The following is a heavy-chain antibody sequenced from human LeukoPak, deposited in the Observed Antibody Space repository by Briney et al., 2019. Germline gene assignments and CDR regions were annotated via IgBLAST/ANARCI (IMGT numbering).Heavy chain of an antibody. D-gene: IGHD3-16*01. Sequence: RASVKVSCKASGGTFSSYAISWVRQAPGQGLEWMGRIIPILGIANYAQKFQGRVTITADKSTSTAYMELSSLRSEDTAVYYCARWGALGVDYWGQGTLVTVYS. V-gene: IGHV1-69*04. CDR1: GGTFSSYA. CDR3: ARWGALGVDY. CDR2: IIPILGIA. J-gene: IGHJ4*02.